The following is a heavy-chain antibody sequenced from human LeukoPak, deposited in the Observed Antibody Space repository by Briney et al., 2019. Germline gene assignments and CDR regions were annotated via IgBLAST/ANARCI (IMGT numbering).Heavy chain of an antibody. Sequence: PGGSLRLSCAASGCTFSNYGMHWVRQAPGKGLEWVAVISYDGINKYYADSVKGRFTISRDNSKNTLYLQMNSLRAEDTAVYSCAKTDRRDSSGYQDYWGQGTLVTVSS. D-gene: IGHD3-22*01. CDR2: ISYDGINK. V-gene: IGHV3-30*18. CDR1: GCTFSNYG. CDR3: AKTDRRDSSGYQDY. J-gene: IGHJ4*02.